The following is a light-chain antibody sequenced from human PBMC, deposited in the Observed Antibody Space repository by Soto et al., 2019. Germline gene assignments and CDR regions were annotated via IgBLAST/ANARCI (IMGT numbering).Light chain of an antibody. CDR1: QSISSW. V-gene: IGKV1-5*01. CDR2: DAS. J-gene: IGKJ5*01. Sequence: DIQITQSPSTLSGSVGDRVTITCRASQSISSWLAWYQQKPGKAPKLLIYDASSLESGVPSSFSGSGSGTDFTLTISSLQPDDFATYYCQQYNSYPYTFGQGTRLEI. CDR3: QQYNSYPYT.